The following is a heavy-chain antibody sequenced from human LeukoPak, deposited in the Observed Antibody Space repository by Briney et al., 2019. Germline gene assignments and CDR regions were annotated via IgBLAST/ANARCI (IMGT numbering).Heavy chain of an antibody. D-gene: IGHD3-10*01. Sequence: VAPVKVSCKASGYTFTGYYMHWVRQAPGQGLEWMGIINPSGGSTSYAQKFQGRVTMTRDMSTSTVYMELSSLRSEDTAVYYCARDRRWFGELYGAFDIWGQGTMVTVSS. J-gene: IGHJ3*02. CDR2: INPSGGST. CDR1: GYTFTGYY. V-gene: IGHV1-46*01. CDR3: ARDRRWFGELYGAFDI.